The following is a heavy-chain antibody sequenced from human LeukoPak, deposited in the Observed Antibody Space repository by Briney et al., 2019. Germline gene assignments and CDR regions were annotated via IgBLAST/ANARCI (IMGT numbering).Heavy chain of an antibody. J-gene: IGHJ4*02. CDR2: ISYDGSNK. CDR3: ARDSPYYDYVWGSYRWVKLDY. D-gene: IGHD3-16*02. CDR1: GFTFSSYA. V-gene: IGHV3-30*04. Sequence: GGSLRLSCAASGFTFSSYAMHWVRQAPGKGLEWVAVISYDGSNKYYADSVKGRFTVSRDNSKNTLYLQMNSLRAEDTAVYYCARDSPYYDYVWGSYRWVKLDYWGQGTLVTVSS.